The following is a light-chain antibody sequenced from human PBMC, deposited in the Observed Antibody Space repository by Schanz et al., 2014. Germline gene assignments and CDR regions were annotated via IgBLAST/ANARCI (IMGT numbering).Light chain of an antibody. CDR3: TSYAGSNQVV. Sequence: QSALTQPPSASGSPGQSVTISCTGTSSDVGGYKYVSWYQQHPGKAPKLMIYEASKRPSGVPDRFSASKSGNTASLTVSGLQADDEADYYCTSYAGSNQVVFGGGTKLTVL. CDR2: EAS. V-gene: IGLV2-8*01. CDR1: SSDVGGYKY. J-gene: IGLJ2*01.